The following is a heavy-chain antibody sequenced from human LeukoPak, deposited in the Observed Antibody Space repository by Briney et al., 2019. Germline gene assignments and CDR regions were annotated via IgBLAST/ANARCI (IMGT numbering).Heavy chain of an antibody. V-gene: IGHV3-23*01. D-gene: IGHD1/OR15-1a*01. CDR2: IGASGDST. Sequence: AGGSLRLSCAASGFSFSSYAMSWVRQAPGKGLEWVSGIGASGDSTYYTDSVKGRFTISRDNSKNTLYLQMNSLRPEDTAVYYCAKDLHGTVPDYFDCWGQGNLVTVSS. CDR3: AKDLHGTVPDYFDC. J-gene: IGHJ4*02. CDR1: GFSFSSYA.